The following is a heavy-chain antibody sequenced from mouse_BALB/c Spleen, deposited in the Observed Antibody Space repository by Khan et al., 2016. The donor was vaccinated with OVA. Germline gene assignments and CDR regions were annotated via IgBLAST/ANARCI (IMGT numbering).Heavy chain of an antibody. CDR3: ARPPYFSYVLDN. CDR1: GYTFTKFG. D-gene: IGHD2-10*01. V-gene: IGHV9-3-1*01. CDR2: INTYTGEP. Sequence: QIQLVQSGPEVKKPGETVKISCKASGYTFTKFGMNWVKQAPGKGLKWMGWINTYTGEPTYADDFNGRFAFSLETSASTAYLQINNLKNEDTATYCCARPPYFSYVLDNWGQGTSVTVSS. J-gene: IGHJ4*01.